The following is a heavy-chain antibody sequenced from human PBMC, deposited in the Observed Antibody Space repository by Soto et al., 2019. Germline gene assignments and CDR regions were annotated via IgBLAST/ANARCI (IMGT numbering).Heavy chain of an antibody. CDR3: AGASDSTWYNWLDP. CDR1: GGNFSSNG. Sequence: QVQLVQSGAEVKKPGSSVKVSCKAPGGNFSSNGIRWVRQAPGQGLEFMGGIIPTFGTTNYAHKFRGRVTITAYESTGKAYMELSSLRSDDTAVYYCAGASDSTWYNWLDPWGQGTLVTVSS. V-gene: IGHV1-69*01. D-gene: IGHD4-4*01. CDR2: IIPTFGTT. J-gene: IGHJ5*02.